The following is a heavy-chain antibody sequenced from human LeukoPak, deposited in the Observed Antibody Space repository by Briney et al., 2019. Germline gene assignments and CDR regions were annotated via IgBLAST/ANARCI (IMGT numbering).Heavy chain of an antibody. Sequence: GGSLRLSCAASGLSFADSWMHWVRQAPGKGLVWVSRINNDGSDTRYADSVRGRFTVSRDNAKNTLYLQMNSLRAEDTAVYYCARVSGLGMNEYYQHWGQGTLVTVPS. V-gene: IGHV3-74*01. J-gene: IGHJ1*01. D-gene: IGHD3-16*01. CDR2: INNDGSDT. CDR3: ARVSGLGMNEYYQH. CDR1: GLSFADSW.